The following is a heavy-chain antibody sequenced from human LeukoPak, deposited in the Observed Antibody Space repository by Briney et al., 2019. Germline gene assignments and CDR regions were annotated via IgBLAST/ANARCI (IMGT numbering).Heavy chain of an antibody. J-gene: IGHJ5*02. Sequence: SETLSLTCTVSGGSISSSSYYWGWIRQPPGKGLEWIGSIYYSGSTYYNPSLKSRVTISVDTSKNQFSLKLSSVTAADTAVYYCAREIPLERRPLNWFDPWGQGTLVTVSS. CDR1: GGSISSSSYY. CDR3: AREIPLERRPLNWFDP. V-gene: IGHV4-39*07. CDR2: IYYSGST. D-gene: IGHD1-1*01.